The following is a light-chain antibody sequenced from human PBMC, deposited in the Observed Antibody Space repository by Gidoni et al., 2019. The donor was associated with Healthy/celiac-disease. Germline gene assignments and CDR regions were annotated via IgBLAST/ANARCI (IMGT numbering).Light chain of an antibody. J-gene: IGLJ1*01. Sequence: QSALTQPASVSGSPGQSITISCTGTSSDVGCYNYVSWYQQHPGKAPKLMIYDVSNRPSGVSNRFSGSKSGNTASLTISGLQAEDEADYYCSSYTSSPYVFGTGTKVTVL. V-gene: IGLV2-14*01. CDR2: DVS. CDR1: SSDVGCYNY. CDR3: SSYTSSPYV.